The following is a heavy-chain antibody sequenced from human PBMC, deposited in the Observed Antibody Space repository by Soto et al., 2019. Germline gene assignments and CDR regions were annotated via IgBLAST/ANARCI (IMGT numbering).Heavy chain of an antibody. V-gene: IGHV3-30*18. D-gene: IGHD3-3*01. CDR3: AKDPRSYDFWTGYYDY. J-gene: IGHJ4*02. CDR1: GFTFSTYG. CDR2: ISYDGSKK. Sequence: GGSLRLSCAASGFTFSTYGMHWVRQAPGKGLEWVGVISYDGSKKYYADSVKGRFTISRDNSKNTLYLQMNSLRAEDTALFYCAKDPRSYDFWTGYYDYWGQGTPVTVSS.